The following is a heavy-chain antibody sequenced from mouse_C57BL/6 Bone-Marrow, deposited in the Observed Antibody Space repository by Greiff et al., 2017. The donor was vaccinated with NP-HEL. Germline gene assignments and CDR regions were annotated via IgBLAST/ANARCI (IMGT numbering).Heavy chain of an antibody. J-gene: IGHJ2*01. CDR1: GYTFTSYW. Sequence: QVHVKQPGAELVKPGASVKMSCKASGYTFTSYWITWVKQRPGQGLEWIGDIYPGSGGTNYNEKFKSKATLTVDTSSSTAYMQLSSLTSEDSAVYYCARANWDYWGQGTTLTVSS. CDR3: ARANWDY. CDR2: IYPGSGGT. D-gene: IGHD4-1*01. V-gene: IGHV1-55*01.